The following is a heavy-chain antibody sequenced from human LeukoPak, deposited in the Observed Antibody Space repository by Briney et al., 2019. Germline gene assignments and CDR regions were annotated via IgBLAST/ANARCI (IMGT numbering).Heavy chain of an antibody. V-gene: IGHV4-31*03. D-gene: IGHD1-14*01. J-gene: IGHJ6*02. Sequence: PSQTLSLTCTVSGGSISSGGYYWSWIRQHPGKGLEWIGYIYYSGSTNYNPSLKSRVTISVDTSKNQFSLKLSSVTAADTAVYYCARERRSHYYYYGMDVWGQGTTVTVSS. CDR2: IYYSGST. CDR3: ARERRSHYYYYGMDV. CDR1: GGSISSGGYY.